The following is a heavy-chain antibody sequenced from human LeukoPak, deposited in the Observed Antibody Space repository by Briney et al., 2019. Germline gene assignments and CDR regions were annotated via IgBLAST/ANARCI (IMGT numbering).Heavy chain of an antibody. CDR2: INWNSGNI. D-gene: IGHD6-6*01. V-gene: IGHV3-9*01. Sequence: GGSLRLSCAASGFTFDDYAMHWVRQAPGKGLEWVSGINWNSGNIGYADSVKGRFTISRDNAENSLYLQMNSLRAEDTALYYCAKSIAAVYYYYMDVWGKGTTVTVSS. CDR3: AKSIAAVYYYYMDV. CDR1: GFTFDDYA. J-gene: IGHJ6*03.